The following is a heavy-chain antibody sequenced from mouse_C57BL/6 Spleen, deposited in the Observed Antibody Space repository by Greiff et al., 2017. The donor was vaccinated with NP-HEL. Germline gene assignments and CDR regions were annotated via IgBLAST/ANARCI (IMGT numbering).Heavy chain of an antibody. D-gene: IGHD2-1*01. CDR3: AKPRNYYYAMDD. CDR2: ICGDGST. CDR1: GFSLTSYG. J-gene: IGHJ4*01. V-gene: IGHV2-3*01. Sequence: QVQLKESGPGLVAPSQSLSITCTASGFSLTSYGVSWVRQPPGKGLEWLGVICGDGSTNYYSALISRLSTSTANSKSQVFLKLNSRQTDDTATYYCAKPRNYYYAMDDWGQGTSVTVSS.